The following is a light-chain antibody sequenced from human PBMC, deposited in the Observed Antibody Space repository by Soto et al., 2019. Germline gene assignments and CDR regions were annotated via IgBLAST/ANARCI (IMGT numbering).Light chain of an antibody. CDR2: DVS. Sequence: QSALTQPASVSGSPGQSITISCTGTSSDVGAYNYVSWYQQHPGKAPKLMIYDVSNRPSGVSNRFSGSKSGNTASLTISGLQAEDEADYYCSSYTSSSTYVVFGGRTKVTVL. CDR3: SSYTSSSTYVV. CDR1: SSDVGAYNY. J-gene: IGLJ2*01. V-gene: IGLV2-14*01.